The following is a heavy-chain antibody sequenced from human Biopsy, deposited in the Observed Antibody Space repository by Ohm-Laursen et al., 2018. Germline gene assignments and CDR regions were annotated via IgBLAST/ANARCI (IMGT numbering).Heavy chain of an antibody. J-gene: IGHJ4*02. CDR1: GFTFSSYA. CDR2: ISGNSDII. CDR3: ALAAAQTVTHFDY. V-gene: IGHV3-23*01. Sequence: GSLRLSCAASGFTFSSYAMTRFRQAPGKGLEWVSTISGNSDIIYDTDSVKGRFTISRDNSKNTLYLQMNSLRADDTGVYYCALAAAQTVTHFDYWGQGTLVTVSS. D-gene: IGHD4-17*01.